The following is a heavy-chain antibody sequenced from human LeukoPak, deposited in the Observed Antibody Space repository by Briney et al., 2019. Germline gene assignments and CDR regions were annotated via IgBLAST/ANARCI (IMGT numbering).Heavy chain of an antibody. D-gene: IGHD6-25*01. Sequence: SLRLSCAASGFTFRSYGMHWVRQAPGKGLEWVAVIWNDGSNKYYADSVKGRFTISRDNSKNTLFLQMNSLRAEDTAVYYCARLSGASHRSFDYWGQGTLVTVSS. V-gene: IGHV3-33*01. CDR2: IWNDGSNK. J-gene: IGHJ4*02. CDR3: ARLSGASHRSFDY. CDR1: GFTFRSYG.